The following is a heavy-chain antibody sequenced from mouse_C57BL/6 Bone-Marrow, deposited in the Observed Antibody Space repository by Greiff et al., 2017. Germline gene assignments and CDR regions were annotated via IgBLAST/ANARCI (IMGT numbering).Heavy chain of an antibody. V-gene: IGHV5-16*01. Sequence: EVKVVESEGGLVKPGSSLKLSCTASGFTFSDYYMAWVRQVPEKGLEWVANINYDGSSTYYLDSLKSRFSISRDNAKNILYLQMRRLTSADTATYYCAIERNYYGSRVYAMDYWGQGTSLTVSS. CDR2: INYDGSST. CDR3: AIERNYYGSRVYAMDY. J-gene: IGHJ4*01. D-gene: IGHD1-1*01. CDR1: GFTFSDYY.